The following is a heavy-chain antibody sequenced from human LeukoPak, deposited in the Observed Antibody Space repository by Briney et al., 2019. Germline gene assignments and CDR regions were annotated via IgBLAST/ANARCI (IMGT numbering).Heavy chain of an antibody. Sequence: GGSLRLSCAASGFTFSSYAMRWVRQAPGKGLEWVSAISGSGGSTYYADSVKGRFTISRDNSRDTLYLQMNSLRAEDTAVYYCAKGYYDYVWGSYYFDYWGQGTLVTVSS. CDR3: AKGYYDYVWGSYYFDY. J-gene: IGHJ4*02. D-gene: IGHD3-16*01. CDR2: ISGSGGST. CDR1: GFTFSSYA. V-gene: IGHV3-23*01.